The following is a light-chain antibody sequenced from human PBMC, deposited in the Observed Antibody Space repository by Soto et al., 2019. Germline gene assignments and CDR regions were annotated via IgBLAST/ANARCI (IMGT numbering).Light chain of an antibody. CDR2: AAS. J-gene: IGKJ1*01. V-gene: IGKV1-8*01. CDR3: QQYYSYPRT. Sequence: IQMTQSPSTLSASTGDRVTITCRASQGISSYLAWYQQKPGKAPKLLIYAASTLQSGVPSRFSGSGSGTDFTLTISCLQSEDFATYYCQQYYSYPRTFGQGTKVDIK. CDR1: QGISSY.